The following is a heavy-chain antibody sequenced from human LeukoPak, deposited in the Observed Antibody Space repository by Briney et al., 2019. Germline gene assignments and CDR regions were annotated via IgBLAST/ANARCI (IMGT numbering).Heavy chain of an antibody. J-gene: IGHJ4*02. CDR3: ARGFYYLYYFDS. CDR1: GGSISSGSYY. V-gene: IGHV4-61*02. D-gene: IGHD3-22*01. CDR2: IYTSGST. Sequence: SETLSLTCTVCGGSISSGSYYWSWIRQPAGKGLEWIGRIYTSGSTNYNPSLKSRVTISVDTSKNQFSLKLSSVTAADTAVYYCARGFYYLYYFDSWGQGTPVTVSS.